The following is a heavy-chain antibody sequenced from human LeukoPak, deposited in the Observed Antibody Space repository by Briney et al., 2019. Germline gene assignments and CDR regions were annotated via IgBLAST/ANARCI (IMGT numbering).Heavy chain of an antibody. D-gene: IGHD3-22*01. V-gene: IGHV4-59*01. CDR2: IYYTGST. J-gene: IGHJ4*02. CDR3: ARGVGSGYTDY. CDR1: GDSISSDY. Sequence: SETLSLTCAVSGDSISSDYWSWVRQPPGKGLEWIGYIYYTGSTNYNPSLKSRVTISLDTSKNQFSLKLISVTAADTAVYYCARGVGSGYTDYWGQGALVTVSS.